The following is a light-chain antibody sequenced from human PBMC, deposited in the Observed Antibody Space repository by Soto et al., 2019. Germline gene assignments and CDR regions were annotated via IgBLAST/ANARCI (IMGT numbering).Light chain of an antibody. Sequence: LTQPRSVSGSPGQSVTISCTGTSSDVGAYNFVSWYQQHPGKAPKLVIFDVSQRPSGVPDRFSGSKSGSTASLTISGLQPEDEDDYYCCSYGGSFYVIGTGTKVTVL. CDR2: DVS. J-gene: IGLJ1*01. CDR1: SSDVGAYNF. CDR3: CSYGGSFYV. V-gene: IGLV2-11*01.